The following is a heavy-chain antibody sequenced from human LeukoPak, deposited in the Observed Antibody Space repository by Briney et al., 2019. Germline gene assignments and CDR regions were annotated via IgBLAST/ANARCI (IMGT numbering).Heavy chain of an antibody. CDR1: GGSFSGYY. D-gene: IGHD6-19*01. CDR3: ARGIAVAGPRGDYYYYGMDV. J-gene: IGHJ6*04. V-gene: IGHV4-34*01. CDR2: INHSGST. Sequence: SETLSLTCAVYGGSFSGYYWSWIRQPLGKGLEWIGEINHSGSTNYNPSLKSRVTISVDTSKNQFSLKLSSVTAADTAVYYCARGIAVAGPRGDYYYYGMDVWGKGTTVTVSS.